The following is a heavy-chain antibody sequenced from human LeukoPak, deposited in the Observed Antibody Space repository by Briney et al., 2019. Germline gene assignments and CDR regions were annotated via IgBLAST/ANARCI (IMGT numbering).Heavy chain of an antibody. J-gene: IGHJ4*02. CDR2: INPNSGGT. CDR3: ARIYCTNGVCRRLFDY. CDR1: GYTFTGYY. Sequence: ASVKVSCKASGYTFTGYYMHWVRQAPGQGLEWMGWINPNSGGTNYAQKFQGRVTMTRDTSISTAYMELRSLRSDDTAVYYCARIYCTNGVCRRLFDYWGQGTLVTVSS. D-gene: IGHD2-8*01. V-gene: IGHV1-2*02.